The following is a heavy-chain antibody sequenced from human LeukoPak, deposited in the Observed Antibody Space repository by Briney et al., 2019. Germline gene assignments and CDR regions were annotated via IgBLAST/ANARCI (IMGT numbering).Heavy chain of an antibody. Sequence: GSSVKVSCKASGGTFSSYAISWVRQAPGQGLEWMGGIIPIFGTANYAQKFQGRVTITADESTSTAYMELSSLRSEDTAVYYCARDRYYDILTGFTLWGQGTLATVSS. CDR2: IIPIFGTA. CDR3: ARDRYYDILTGFTL. J-gene: IGHJ4*02. D-gene: IGHD3-9*01. CDR1: GGTFSSYA. V-gene: IGHV1-69*01.